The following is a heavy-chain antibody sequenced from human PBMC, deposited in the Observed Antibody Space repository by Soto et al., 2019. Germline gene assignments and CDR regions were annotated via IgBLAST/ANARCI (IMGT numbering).Heavy chain of an antibody. J-gene: IGHJ3*02. CDR1: GFTFSSYS. D-gene: IGHD4-17*01. V-gene: IGHV3-48*01. CDR2: ISSSSSTI. CDR3: ARRVPYGDYVHAFDI. Sequence: GGSLRLSCAASGFTFSSYSMNWVRQAPGKGLEWVSYISSSSSTIYYADSVKGRFTISRDNAKNSLYLQMNSLRAEDTAVYYCARRVPYGDYVHAFDIWGQGTMVTVSS.